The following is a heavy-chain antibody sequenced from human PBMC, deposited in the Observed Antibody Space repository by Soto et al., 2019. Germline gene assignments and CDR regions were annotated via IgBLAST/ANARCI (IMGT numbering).Heavy chain of an antibody. Sequence: SETLSLTCSVSGDSVNSENYYWTWIRQSPGKGLEWIGCAHSGGRSDYNPSLKSRVTISLNTPVNQFSLQLTSVTAADTAVYYCGREIRGYSRALDYWGQGTLVTVSS. D-gene: IGHD5-18*01. J-gene: IGHJ4*02. V-gene: IGHV4-61*01. CDR2: AHSGGRS. CDR1: GDSVNSENYY. CDR3: GREIRGYSRALDY.